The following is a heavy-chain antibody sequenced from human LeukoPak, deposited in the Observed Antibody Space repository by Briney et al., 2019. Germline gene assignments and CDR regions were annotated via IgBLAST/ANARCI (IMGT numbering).Heavy chain of an antibody. CDR3: ARDIWDSSGSYYYFDY. V-gene: IGHV3-33*01. J-gene: IGHJ4*02. CDR1: GFTFSSYG. Sequence: TGRSLRLSCAASGFTFSSYGMHWVRQAPGKGLEWVAVMWYDGSNEYYADSVKGRFTISRDNSKNTMFLQMNSLRAEDTAVYYCARDIWDSSGSYYYFDYWGQGTLVTVSS. D-gene: IGHD3-22*01. CDR2: MWYDGSNE.